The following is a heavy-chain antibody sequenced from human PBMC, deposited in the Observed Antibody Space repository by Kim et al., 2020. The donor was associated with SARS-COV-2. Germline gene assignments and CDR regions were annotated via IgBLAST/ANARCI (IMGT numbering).Heavy chain of an antibody. Sequence: SETLSLTCSVSGGSISTSGYFWGWIRQPPGKGLEWIGSVYYSGSAYSNPSLKSRVTISIDTSKNQFSLKLSSVTAADTAMYFCARPGSDSGGYHNAFDIWGQVTVVAVSS. D-gene: IGHD3-22*01. CDR3: ARPGSDSGGYHNAFDI. V-gene: IGHV4-39*01. CDR2: VYYSGSA. J-gene: IGHJ3*02. CDR1: GGSISTSGYF.